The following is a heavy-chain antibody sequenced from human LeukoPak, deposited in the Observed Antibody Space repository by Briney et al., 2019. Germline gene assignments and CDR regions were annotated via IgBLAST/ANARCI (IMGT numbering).Heavy chain of an antibody. J-gene: IGHJ4*02. CDR3: GRGWGRFFDY. CDR1: GGSISSGGYS. Sequence: SETLSLTCAVSGGSISSGGYSWSWIRQPPGKGLEWIGDIYHSGSTYYNPSLKSRATISVDRSKNQFSLKLSSVTAADTAVYYFGRGWGRFFDYWGQGTLVTVSS. CDR2: IYHSGST. V-gene: IGHV4-30-2*01. D-gene: IGHD7-27*01.